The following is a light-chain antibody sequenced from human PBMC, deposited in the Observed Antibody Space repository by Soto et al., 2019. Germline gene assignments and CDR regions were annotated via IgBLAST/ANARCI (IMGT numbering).Light chain of an antibody. CDR2: RAS. Sequence: EIVLTQSPGTLSLSPGDRATLSCRASQSIRDNYLAWYQQKPGQAPGLLIYRASNRATGIPDRFSGSGSGTDFTLTISRLEPEDFVVYYWQQYGGSPATFGQGTRLEIK. J-gene: IGKJ5*01. CDR1: QSIRDNY. V-gene: IGKV3-20*01. CDR3: QQYGGSPAT.